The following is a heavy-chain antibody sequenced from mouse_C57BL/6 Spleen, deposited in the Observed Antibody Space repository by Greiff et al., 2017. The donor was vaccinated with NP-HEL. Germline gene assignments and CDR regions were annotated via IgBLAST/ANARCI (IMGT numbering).Heavy chain of an antibody. CDR2: IHPNSGST. CDR1: GYTFTSYW. V-gene: IGHV1-64*01. Sequence: VQLQQSGAELVKPGASVKLSCKASGYTFTSYWMHWVKQRPGQGLEWIGMIHPNSGSTNYNEKFKSKATLTVDKSSRTAYMQLSSLTAEDSAVYYCARGLLYAMGYWGQGTSVTV. CDR3: ARGLLYAMGY. J-gene: IGHJ4*01.